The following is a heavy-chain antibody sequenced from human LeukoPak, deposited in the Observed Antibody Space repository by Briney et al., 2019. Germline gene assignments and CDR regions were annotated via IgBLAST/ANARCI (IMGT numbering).Heavy chain of an antibody. CDR2: INPNSGGT. CDR1: GYTFTGYY. J-gene: IGHJ4*02. Sequence: ASVKVSCKASGYTFTGYYMHWVRQAPGQGLEWMGWINPNSGGTNYAQKFQGRVTMTRDTSISTAYMELSRLRSDDTAVYYCASGIPTRFGALFGVVTNFDYWGQGTLVTVSS. D-gene: IGHD3-3*01. V-gene: IGHV1-2*02. CDR3: ASGIPTRFGALFGVVTNFDY.